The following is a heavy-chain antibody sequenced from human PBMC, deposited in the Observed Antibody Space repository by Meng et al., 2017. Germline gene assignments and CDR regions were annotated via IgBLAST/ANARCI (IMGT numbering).Heavy chain of an antibody. CDR1: GFTFSSYA. CDR3: AKDPRLHSRSIAPYYFDY. J-gene: IGHJ4*02. D-gene: IGHD6-13*01. CDR2: ISGSGGST. V-gene: IGHV3-23*01. Sequence: LSLTCAASGFTFSSYAMSWVRQAPGKGLEWVSAISGSGGSTYYADSVKGRFTISRDNSKNTLYLQMNSLRAEDMAVYYCAKDPRLHSRSIAPYYFDYWGQGTLVTVSS.